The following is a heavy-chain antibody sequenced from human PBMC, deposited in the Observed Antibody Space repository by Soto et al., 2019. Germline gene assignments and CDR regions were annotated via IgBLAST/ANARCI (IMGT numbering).Heavy chain of an antibody. D-gene: IGHD5-18*01. CDR2: IVVGSGNT. CDR3: AAERSSTASKTYYFGN. CDR1: GFTFTSSA. J-gene: IGHJ4*02. V-gene: IGHV1-58*01. Sequence: SVKVSCKASGFTFTSSAVQWVRQARGQSLEWIGWIVVGSGNTNYAQKFQETVTITRDMSTSTAYMELSSLRIQDTAVYYGAAERSSTASKTYYFGNQGQQSLLTVSS.